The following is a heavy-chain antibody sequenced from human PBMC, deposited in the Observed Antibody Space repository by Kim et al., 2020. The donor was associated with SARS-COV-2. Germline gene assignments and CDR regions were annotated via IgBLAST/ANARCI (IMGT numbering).Heavy chain of an antibody. CDR3: ARPQRVTMIVVVNGGWFDP. CDR1: GGSISSSSDY. CDR2: IYYSGST. Sequence: ETLSLTCTVSGGSISSSSDYWGWIRQPPGKGLEWIGSIYYSGSTYYNPSLKSRVTISVDTSKNQFSLKLSSVTAADTAVYYCARPQRVTMIVVVNGGWFDPWGQGTLVTVSS. V-gene: IGHV4-39*01. J-gene: IGHJ5*02. D-gene: IGHD3-22*01.